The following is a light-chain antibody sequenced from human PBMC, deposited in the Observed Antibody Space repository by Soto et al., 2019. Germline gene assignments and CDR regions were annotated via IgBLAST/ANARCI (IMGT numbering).Light chain of an antibody. CDR2: AAS. Sequence: EIVLAQSPGTLSLSPGQRATLSCRASQSVSRDYVAWYQHKPGQAPRLLIYAASSRPSGIPDRFGGSGLGTDFTLTISRLEPEDFALYYCQQYGSSPLTFGGGTRVEFK. J-gene: IGKJ4*01. CDR1: QSVSRDY. CDR3: QQYGSSPLT. V-gene: IGKV3-20*01.